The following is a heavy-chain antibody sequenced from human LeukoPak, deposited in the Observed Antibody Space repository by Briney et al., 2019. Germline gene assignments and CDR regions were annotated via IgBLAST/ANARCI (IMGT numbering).Heavy chain of an antibody. J-gene: IGHJ3*02. CDR3: AREGHEYYYDSVGSKAFDI. Sequence: PGGSLRLSCAASGFTVSSNYMSWVRQAPGKGLEWVSVIYSGGSTYYADSVKGRFTISRDNSKNTLYLQMNSLRAEDTAVYYCAREGHEYYYDSVGSKAFDIWGQGTMVTVSS. CDR2: IYSGGST. CDR1: GFTVSSNY. V-gene: IGHV3-53*01. D-gene: IGHD3-22*01.